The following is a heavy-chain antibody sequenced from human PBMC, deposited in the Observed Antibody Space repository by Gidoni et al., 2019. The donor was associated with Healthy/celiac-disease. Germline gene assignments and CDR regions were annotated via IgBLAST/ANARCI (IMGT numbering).Heavy chain of an antibody. J-gene: IGHJ4*02. Sequence: QFQLVQSGAEVKQPGSSVTVSCTASVVTFSSYAISWVRQAPGQGLECMGGISPICGKANYEQKFQGRVTITADESTSTAYMELSSLRSEDTAVYYCARDLGDSSGRTGTYWGQGTLVTVSS. D-gene: IGHD3-22*01. V-gene: IGHV1-69*12. CDR1: VVTFSSYA. CDR2: ISPICGKA. CDR3: ARDLGDSSGRTGTY.